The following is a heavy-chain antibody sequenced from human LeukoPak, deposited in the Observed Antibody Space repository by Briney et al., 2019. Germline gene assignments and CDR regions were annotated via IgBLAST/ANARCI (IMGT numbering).Heavy chain of an antibody. CDR2: IKGKADGEAI. CDR3: ATGTPVDY. V-gene: IGHV3-15*01. Sequence: GGSLRLSCAGSGFTFSSAWLSRVRQAPGKGLEWVGRIKGKADGEAIDYAAPVRGKFTISRDDSKNTLYLQMNSLKTEDTAVYYCATGTPVDYWGQGALVTVSS. CDR1: GFTFSSAW. J-gene: IGHJ4*02. D-gene: IGHD1-1*01.